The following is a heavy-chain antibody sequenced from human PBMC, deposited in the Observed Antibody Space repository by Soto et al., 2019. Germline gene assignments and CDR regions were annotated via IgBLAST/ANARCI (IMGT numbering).Heavy chain of an antibody. D-gene: IGHD3-3*01. CDR1: GFTFSSYS. V-gene: IGHV3-48*02. CDR3: ARDCLLITICGGVPTYYYYGMDV. CDR2: ISSSSSTI. Sequence: GGSLRLSCAASGFTFSSYSMNWVRQAPGKGLEWVSYISSSSSTIYYADSVKGRFTISRDNAKNSLYLQMNSLRDEDTAVYYCARDCLLITICGGVPTYYYYGMDVWGQGTTVTVSS. J-gene: IGHJ6*01.